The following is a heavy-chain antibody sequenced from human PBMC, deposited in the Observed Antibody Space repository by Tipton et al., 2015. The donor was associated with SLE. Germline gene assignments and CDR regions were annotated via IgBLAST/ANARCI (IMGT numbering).Heavy chain of an antibody. V-gene: IGHV4-34*01. J-gene: IGHJ4*02. Sequence: AVCGGSFSGYYWNWIRQPPGKGLEWIGEISHSGSTYYNPSLKSRVTISVDTSKYQFSLKLSSVTAADTAVYYCARGDLTNWINNPFDSWGQGTLVTVSS. CDR1: GGSFSGYY. CDR3: ARGDLTNWINNPFDS. D-gene: IGHD1/OR15-1a*01. CDR2: ISHSGST.